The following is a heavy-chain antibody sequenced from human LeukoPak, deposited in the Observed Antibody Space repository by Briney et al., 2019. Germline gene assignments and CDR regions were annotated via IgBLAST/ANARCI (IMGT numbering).Heavy chain of an antibody. J-gene: IGHJ4*02. Sequence: PGGSLRLSCAASGSIFNSYAMSWVRQAPGKGLEWVSDISGSGGTTYYADSVKGRFTISRDNSKNTLYLQMNSLRAEDTAIYYCATRKPDYYFDYWGQGTLVTVSS. CDR2: ISGSGGTT. V-gene: IGHV3-23*01. CDR3: ATRKPDYYFDY. CDR1: GSIFNSYA. D-gene: IGHD1-14*01.